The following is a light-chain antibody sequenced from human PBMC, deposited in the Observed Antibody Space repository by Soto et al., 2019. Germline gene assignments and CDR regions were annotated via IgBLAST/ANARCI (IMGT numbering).Light chain of an antibody. CDR2: GAS. CDR3: QQYHIWPSWT. CDR1: QSVSLS. J-gene: IGKJ1*01. V-gene: IGKV3-15*01. Sequence: EIVLTQSPATLSVSLGDSATLSCRASQSVSLSLAWYQMRPGQPPRLLIYGASTRATDIPARFSGSGSGTDFTLTISSLQSEDFAVYFCQQYHIWPSWTFVQGTKVELK.